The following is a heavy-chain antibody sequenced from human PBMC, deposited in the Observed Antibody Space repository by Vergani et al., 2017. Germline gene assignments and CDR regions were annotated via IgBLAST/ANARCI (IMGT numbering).Heavy chain of an antibody. Sequence: EVQLVESGGGLVKPGGSLRLSCAAPGFPFSSYSMNWVRQAPGKALEWVSSISSSSSYIYYADSVKGRFTISRDNDKNSLYLQLNSLRAEDTAVYYCARDLEAYCGGDFYSRVGGMDVWGQGTTVTVSS. CDR2: ISSSSSYI. D-gene: IGHD2-21*02. CDR3: ARDLEAYCGGDFYSRVGGMDV. J-gene: IGHJ6*02. V-gene: IGHV3-21*01. CDR1: GFPFSSYS.